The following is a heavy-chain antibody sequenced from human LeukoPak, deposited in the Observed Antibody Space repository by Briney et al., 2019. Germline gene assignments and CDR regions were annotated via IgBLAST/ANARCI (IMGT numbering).Heavy chain of an antibody. D-gene: IGHD6-13*01. Sequence: GASVKVSCKVHGDTVSELSIHWLRQVPGKGLEWMGGFDPEKVETVYAQKFQGRVTITEDTSTNTAYMDLSSLRSEDTAFYYCATTGATAAIGRGEGTFESWGQGTMAIVSS. V-gene: IGHV1-24*01. CDR3: ATTGATAAIGRGEGTFES. CDR2: FDPEKVET. CDR1: GDTVSELS. J-gene: IGHJ3*02.